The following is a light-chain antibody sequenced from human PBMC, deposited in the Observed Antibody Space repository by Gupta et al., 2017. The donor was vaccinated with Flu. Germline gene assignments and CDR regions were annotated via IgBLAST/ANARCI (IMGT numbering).Light chain of an antibody. V-gene: IGLV1-44*01. CDR1: SSNIGSNT. CDR2: SNN. Sequence: QSVLTQPPSASGTPGQRVTLSCSGSSSNIGSNTVNWYQQLPGTAPKLLIYSNNQRPSGVPYRFSGSKSGTSASLAISGLQSEDEADYYCAAWDDSLNGWVFGGGTKLTVL. CDR3: AAWDDSLNGWV. J-gene: IGLJ3*02.